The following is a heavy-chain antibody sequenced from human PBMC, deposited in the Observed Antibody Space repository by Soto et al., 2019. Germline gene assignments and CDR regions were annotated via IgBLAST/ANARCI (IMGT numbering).Heavy chain of an antibody. CDR3: ARSGGLQLFDY. J-gene: IGHJ4*02. Sequence: PSETLSLTCTVSGDSISSSSYYWGWIRQPPGKGLEWIGSIHYSGCTYYNPSLKSRVTISVDTSKNQFSLKLSSVTAADTAVHYCARSGGLQLFDYWGQGTLVTVSS. CDR2: IHYSGCT. D-gene: IGHD1-1*01. CDR1: GDSISSSSYY. V-gene: IGHV4-39*01.